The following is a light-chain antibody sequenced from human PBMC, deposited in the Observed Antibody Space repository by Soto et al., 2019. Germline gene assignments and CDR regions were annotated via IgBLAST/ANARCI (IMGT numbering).Light chain of an antibody. CDR3: QQYNNWPPIT. V-gene: IGKV3-15*01. J-gene: IGKJ5*01. CDR2: GAS. Sequence: EIVLTQSPGTLSLSPGERATLSCRASQSVSNNLAWYQQKPGQAPRLLIYGASTRATGIPARFSGSGSGTELTLTISSLQSEDFAVYYCQQYNNWPPITFGQGTRLEIK. CDR1: QSVSNN.